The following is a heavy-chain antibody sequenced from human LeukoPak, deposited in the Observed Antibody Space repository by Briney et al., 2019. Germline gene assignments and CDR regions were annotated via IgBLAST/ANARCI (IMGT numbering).Heavy chain of an antibody. CDR2: ISSSSSYI. D-gene: IGHD6-6*01. CDR1: GFTFSSYS. V-gene: IGHV3-21*01. Sequence: GGSLRLSCAASGFTFSSYSMNWVRQAPGKGLEWVSSISSSSSYIYYADSVKGRFTISRDNAKNSLYLQMNSLRAEDTAVYYCASESSSSPGEYMDVWGKGTTVTVSS. J-gene: IGHJ6*03. CDR3: ASESSSSPGEYMDV.